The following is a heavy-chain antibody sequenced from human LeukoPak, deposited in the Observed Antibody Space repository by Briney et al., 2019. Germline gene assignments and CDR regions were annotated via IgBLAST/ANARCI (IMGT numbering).Heavy chain of an antibody. D-gene: IGHD4-17*01. CDR3: ARGSYGDYANGFDI. Sequence: GGSLRLSCAASGFTHSTYYMSWVRQAPGKGLEWVSLIYTGGSTHYADSVKGRFTISRDSHKHTLYLQMNELNDGGTAVRVCARGSYGDYANGFDIWGQGTMVTVSS. CDR1: GFTHSTYY. J-gene: IGHJ3*02. V-gene: IGHV3-53*01. CDR2: IYTGGST.